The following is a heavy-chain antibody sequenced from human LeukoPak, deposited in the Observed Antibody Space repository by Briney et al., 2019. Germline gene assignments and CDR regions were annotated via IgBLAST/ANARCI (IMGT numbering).Heavy chain of an antibody. J-gene: IGHJ4*02. Sequence: GGSLRLSCAASGFTFSGSAMHWVRQASGKGLEWVGRIRSKANSYATAYAASVKGRFTISRDDSKNTAYLQMDSLKTEDTAVYYCTRHGYYYDSSAYWGQGTLVTVSS. CDR2: IRSKANSYAT. CDR3: TRHGYYYDSSAY. CDR1: GFTFSGSA. V-gene: IGHV3-73*01. D-gene: IGHD3-22*01.